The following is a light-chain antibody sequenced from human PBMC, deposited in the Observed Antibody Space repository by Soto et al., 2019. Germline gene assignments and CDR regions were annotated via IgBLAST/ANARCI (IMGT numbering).Light chain of an antibody. V-gene: IGLV1-51*01. Sequence: QSVLTQPPSVSAAPGQKVTISCSGSNFNIGNNYVSWFQQLPGAAPKLLIYHNDNRPSGIPDRFSGSKSGTSATLGITGLQTGDEADYYCGTWDSSMSAAGWVFGGGTKLTVL. CDR1: NFNIGNNY. CDR3: GTWDSSMSAAGWV. J-gene: IGLJ3*02. CDR2: HND.